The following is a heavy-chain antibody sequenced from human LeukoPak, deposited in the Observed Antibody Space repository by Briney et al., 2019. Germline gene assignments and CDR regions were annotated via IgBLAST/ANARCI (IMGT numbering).Heavy chain of an antibody. CDR1: GFTFSSAW. CDR3: TTVLIIEGELLLSY. J-gene: IGHJ4*02. Sequence: PGGSLRLSCAASGFTFSSAWMSWVRQAPGKGLEWVANVNQDGSGKYYVDSVKGRFTISKDNAKNSLYLQMNSLRAEDTAVYYCTTVLIIEGELLLSYWGQGTLVTVSS. CDR2: VNQDGSGK. D-gene: IGHD1-26*01. V-gene: IGHV3-7*03.